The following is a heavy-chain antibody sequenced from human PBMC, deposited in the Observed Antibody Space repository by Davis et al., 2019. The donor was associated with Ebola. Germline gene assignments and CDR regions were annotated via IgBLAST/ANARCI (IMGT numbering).Heavy chain of an antibody. CDR3: ARDGYYDSSDLDY. V-gene: IGHV1-69*04. CDR1: GGTFSSYT. CDR2: IIPILGIA. J-gene: IGHJ4*02. D-gene: IGHD3-22*01. Sequence: SVKVSCKASGGTFSSYTISWVRQAPGQGLEWMGRIIPILGIANYAQKFQGRVTITADKSTSTAYMELSSLRSDDTAVYYCARDGYYDSSDLDYWGQGTLVTVSS.